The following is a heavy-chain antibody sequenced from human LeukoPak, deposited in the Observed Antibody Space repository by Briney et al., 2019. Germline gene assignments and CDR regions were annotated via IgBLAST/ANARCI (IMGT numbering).Heavy chain of an antibody. CDR3: ARTYYYDAFDI. V-gene: IGHV3-48*01. Sequence: PGGSLRLSCAASGFTFSSYSMNWVRQAPGKGLEWVSYISSSSSTIYYADSVKGRFTISRDNAKNSLYLQMNSLRAEDAAVYYCARTYYYDAFDIWGQGTMVTVSS. CDR1: GFTFSSYS. D-gene: IGHD3-10*01. CDR2: ISSSSSTI. J-gene: IGHJ3*02.